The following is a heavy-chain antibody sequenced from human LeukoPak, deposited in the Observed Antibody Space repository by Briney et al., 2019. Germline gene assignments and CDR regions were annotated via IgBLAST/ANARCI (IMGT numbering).Heavy chain of an antibody. CDR3: ARNHIVLMQYWYFDL. V-gene: IGHV1-2*02. CDR1: GYTFTGYY. CDR2: INPNSGGT. J-gene: IGHJ2*01. Sequence: ASVKVSCKASGYTFTGYYMHWVRQAPGQGLEWMGWINPNSGGTNYAQKFQGRVTMTRDTSISTAYMELRSLRSDDTAVYYCARNHIVLMQYWYFDLWGRGTLVTVSS. D-gene: IGHD2-8*01.